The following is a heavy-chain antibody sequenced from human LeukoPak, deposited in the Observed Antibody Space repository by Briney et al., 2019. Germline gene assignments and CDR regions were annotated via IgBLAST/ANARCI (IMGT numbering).Heavy chain of an antibody. D-gene: IGHD3-10*01. CDR3: ARGKRITMVRGVIIHNWFDP. CDR2: IYYSGST. J-gene: IGHJ5*02. CDR1: GGSISSYY. Sequence: SETLSLTCTISGGSISSYYWSWIRRPPGKGLEWIGYIYYSGSTNYNPSLKSRVTISVDTSKNQFSLKLSSVTAADTAVYYCARGKRITMVRGVIIHNWFDPWGQGTLVTVSS. V-gene: IGHV4-59*12.